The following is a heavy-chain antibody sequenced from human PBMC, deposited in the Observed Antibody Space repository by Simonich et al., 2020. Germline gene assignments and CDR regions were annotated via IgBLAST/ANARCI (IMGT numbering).Heavy chain of an antibody. V-gene: IGHV4-39*01. CDR1: GGSISSMSYY. CDR3: ATLYSSSWYY. Sequence: QLQLQESGPGLVKPSETLSLTCTVSGGSISSMSYYWGWIRPPPGKGLEWIGSFYYSGSTYYNPSLKRRVTISVDTSKNQFSLKLSSVTAADTAVYYCATLYSSSWYYWGQGTLVTVSS. D-gene: IGHD6-13*01. J-gene: IGHJ4*02. CDR2: FYYSGST.